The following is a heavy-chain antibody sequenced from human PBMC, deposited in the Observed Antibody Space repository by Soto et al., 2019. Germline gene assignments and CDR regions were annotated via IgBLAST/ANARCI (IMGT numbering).Heavy chain of an antibody. V-gene: IGHV3-30-3*01. CDR2: ISYDGSNK. Sequence: GGSLRLSCAASGFTFSSYAMHWVRQAPGKGLEWVAVISYDGSNKYYADSVKGRFTISRDNSKNTLYLQMNSLRAEDTAVYYCAREELYDWNYGLDYWGQGTLVTVSS. D-gene: IGHD1-7*01. CDR3: AREELYDWNYGLDY. CDR1: GFTFSSYA. J-gene: IGHJ4*02.